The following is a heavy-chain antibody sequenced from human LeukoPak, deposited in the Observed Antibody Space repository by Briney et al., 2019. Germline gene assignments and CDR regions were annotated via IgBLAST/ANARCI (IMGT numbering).Heavy chain of an antibody. J-gene: IGHJ4*02. V-gene: IGHV3-53*01. CDR3: ARAPLYDSSGYYGIDY. CDR2: IYSGGST. Sequence: PGGSLRLSCAASGFTFSSYWMSWVRQAPGKGLEWVSVIYSGGSTYYADSVKGRFAISRDNSKNTLYLQMNSLRAEDTAVYYCARAPLYDSSGYYGIDYWGQGTLVTVSS. CDR1: GFTFSSYW. D-gene: IGHD3-22*01.